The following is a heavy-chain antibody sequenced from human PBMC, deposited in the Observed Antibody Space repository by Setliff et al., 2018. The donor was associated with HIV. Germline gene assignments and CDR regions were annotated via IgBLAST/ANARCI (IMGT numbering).Heavy chain of an antibody. CDR2: IYQTGTT. Sequence: SETLSLTCAVSGFSINSVYYWGWSRQPPGKGLEWIGSIYQTGTTYYNPSLKSRVTISVDTSQNQFSLRLSSVTAADTALYYCARGSGRFCSGGRCSAFDYWGQGTLVTVSS. J-gene: IGHJ4*02. CDR1: GFSINSVYY. V-gene: IGHV4-38-2*01. D-gene: IGHD2-15*01. CDR3: ARGSGRFCSGGRCSAFDY.